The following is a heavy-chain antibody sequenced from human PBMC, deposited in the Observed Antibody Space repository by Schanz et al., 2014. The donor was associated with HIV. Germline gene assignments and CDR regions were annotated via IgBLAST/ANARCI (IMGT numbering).Heavy chain of an antibody. CDR2: IWYDGSSK. V-gene: IGHV3-33*06. CDR3: AKRIIFGVVFPANFDY. D-gene: IGHD3-3*01. Sequence: QVQLVESGGGVVQPGRSLRLSCAASGFTFSSFGMHWVRQAPGKGLEWVAVIWYDGSSKYYADSVKGRFTISRDNSKNTLYLQMNSLRAEDTAVYYCAKRIIFGVVFPANFDYWGQGTLVTVSS. J-gene: IGHJ4*02. CDR1: GFTFSSFG.